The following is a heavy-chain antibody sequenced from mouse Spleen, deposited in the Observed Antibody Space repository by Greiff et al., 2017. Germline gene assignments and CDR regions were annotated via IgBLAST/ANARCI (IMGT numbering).Heavy chain of an antibody. V-gene: IGHV1-26*01. J-gene: IGHJ2*01. CDR1: GYTFTDYY. CDR2: INPNNGGT. D-gene: IGHD1-1*01. Sequence: VQLQQSGPELVKPGASVKISCKASGYTFTDYYMNWVKQSHGKSLEWIGDINPNNGGTSYNQKFKGKATLTVDKSSSTAYMELRSLTSEDSAVYYCARGGLDYYGSSWGGFDYWGQGTTLTVSS. CDR3: ARGGLDYYGSSWGGFDY.